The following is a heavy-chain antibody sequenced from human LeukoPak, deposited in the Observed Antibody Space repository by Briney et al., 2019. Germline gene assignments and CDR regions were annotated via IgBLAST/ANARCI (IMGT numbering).Heavy chain of an antibody. CDR1: GFTFSGYS. V-gene: IGHV3-21*01. CDR3: ARDQFWSD. Sequence: VGSLRLSGAASGFTFSGYSMNWVRQAPGKGLEWVSSISSSSSYIYYADSVKGRFTISRDIPKNSLYMQMNSLRAEDTALYYCARDQFWSDWGQGTLVTVSS. CDR2: ISSSSSYI. D-gene: IGHD3-3*01. J-gene: IGHJ4*02.